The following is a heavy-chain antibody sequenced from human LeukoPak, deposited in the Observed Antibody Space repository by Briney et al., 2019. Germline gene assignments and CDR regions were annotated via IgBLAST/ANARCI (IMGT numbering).Heavy chain of an antibody. Sequence: ASVKVSCKASGGTFSSYAISWVRQAPGQGLEWMGGIIPIFGTANYAQKFQGRVTITTDESTSTAYMELSSLRSEDTAVYYCARVAHYCSSTSCYTNYFDYWGQGTLVTVSS. D-gene: IGHD2-2*01. CDR1: GGTFSSYA. CDR3: ARVAHYCSSTSCYTNYFDY. V-gene: IGHV1-69*05. J-gene: IGHJ4*02. CDR2: IIPIFGTA.